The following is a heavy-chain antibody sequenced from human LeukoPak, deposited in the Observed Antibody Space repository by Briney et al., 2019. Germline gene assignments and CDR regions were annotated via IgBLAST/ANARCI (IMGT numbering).Heavy chain of an antibody. J-gene: IGHJ5*02. CDR1: SGSISSGSYY. Sequence: SETLSLTCTVSSGSISSGSYYWSWIRQPAGKGLEWIGRIYTSGSTNYNPSLKSRVTISVDTSKNQFSLKLSSVTAADTAVCYCARFLAAAGPNWFDPWGQGTLVTVSS. CDR3: ARFLAAAGPNWFDP. D-gene: IGHD6-13*01. CDR2: IYTSGST. V-gene: IGHV4-61*02.